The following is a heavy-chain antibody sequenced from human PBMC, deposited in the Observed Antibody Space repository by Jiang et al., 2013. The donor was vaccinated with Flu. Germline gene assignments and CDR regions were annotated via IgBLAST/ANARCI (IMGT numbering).Heavy chain of an antibody. CDR3: VYYDTSGYYAF. CDR1: GFTFSSHA. CDR2: ISDNGGGT. Sequence: VQLLESGGNLVQPGGSLRLSCAASGFTFSSHAMSWVRQAPGKGLEWVSAISDNGGGTYYADSVKGRFTISRDNSKNTLYLQMNSLRAEDTAIYYCVYYDTSGYYAFGGQGTLVTVSS. J-gene: IGHJ4*02. D-gene: IGHD3-22*01. V-gene: IGHV3-23*01.